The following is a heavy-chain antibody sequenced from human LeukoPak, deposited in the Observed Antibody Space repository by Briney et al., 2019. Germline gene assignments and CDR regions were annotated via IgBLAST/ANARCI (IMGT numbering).Heavy chain of an antibody. Sequence: GGSLRLSCAASGFTFSSYAMSWVRQAPGKGLEWVSAISGSGGSTYYADSVKGRFTISRDNPKNTLYLQMNSLRAEDTAVYYCAKRQRSNGYYATFDYWGQGTLVTVSS. V-gene: IGHV3-23*01. CDR1: GFTFSSYA. J-gene: IGHJ4*02. D-gene: IGHD5-18*01. CDR2: ISGSGGST. CDR3: AKRQRSNGYYATFDY.